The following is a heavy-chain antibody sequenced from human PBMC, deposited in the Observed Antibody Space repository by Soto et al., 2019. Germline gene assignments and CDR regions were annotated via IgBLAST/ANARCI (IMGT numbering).Heavy chain of an antibody. D-gene: IGHD2-15*01. CDR3: ARDRGPATHSMEV. CDR1: GGSISSYY. CDR2: IYHSGST. Sequence: PSETLSLTCTVSGGSISSYYRDWIRQPPGKGLEWIGYIYHSGSTYYNPSLKSRVTISVDRSKNQFSLKLSSVTAADTAVYYCARDRGPATHSMEVWGQGTTVTVSS. V-gene: IGHV4-59*01. J-gene: IGHJ6*02.